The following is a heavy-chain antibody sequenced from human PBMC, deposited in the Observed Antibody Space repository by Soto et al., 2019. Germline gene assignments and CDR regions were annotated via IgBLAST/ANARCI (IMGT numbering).Heavy chain of an antibody. CDR1: GFTFDDYA. V-gene: IGHV3-9*01. CDR3: AKDSRWGSYGQKGDYYYYGMDV. CDR2: ISWNSGSI. D-gene: IGHD5-18*01. J-gene: IGHJ6*02. Sequence: EVQLVESGGGLVQPGRSLRLSCAASGFTFDDYAMHWVRQAPGKGLEWVSGISWNSGSIGYADSVKGRFTISRDNAKNSLYLQMNSLRAEDTALYYCAKDSRWGSYGQKGDYYYYGMDVWGQGTTVPVSS.